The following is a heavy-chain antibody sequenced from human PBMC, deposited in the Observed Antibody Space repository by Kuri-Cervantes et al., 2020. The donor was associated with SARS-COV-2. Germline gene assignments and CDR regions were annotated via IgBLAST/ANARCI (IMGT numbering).Heavy chain of an antibody. V-gene: IGHV3-23*01. J-gene: IGHJ3*02. D-gene: IGHD1-26*01. Sequence: GGSLRLSCALSGFTFSSYAMSWVRQAPGKGLEWVSAISGSGGSTYYADSVQGRFTISRDNSKNTLYLQMNSLRAEDTAVYYCAKDKWELLFQPLDAFDIWGRGTMVTVSS. CDR1: GFTFSSYA. CDR3: AKDKWELLFQPLDAFDI. CDR2: ISGSGGST.